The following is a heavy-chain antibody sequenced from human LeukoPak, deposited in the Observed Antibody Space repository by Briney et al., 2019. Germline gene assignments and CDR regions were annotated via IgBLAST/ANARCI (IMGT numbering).Heavy chain of an antibody. CDR3: AKAGAVVVVAAKYFDY. CDR1: GFTFSSYT. J-gene: IGHJ4*02. CDR2: ITSSSYYI. V-gene: IGHV3-21*04. D-gene: IGHD2-15*01. Sequence: GGSLRLSCAASGFTFSSYTMNCVRQAPGKGLEWVSSITSSSYYIYYADSVKGRFTISRDNSKNTLYLQMNSLRAEDTAVYYCAKAGAVVVVAAKYFDYWGQGTLVTVSS.